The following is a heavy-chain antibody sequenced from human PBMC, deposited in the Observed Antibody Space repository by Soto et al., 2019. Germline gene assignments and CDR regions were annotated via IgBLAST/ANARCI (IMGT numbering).Heavy chain of an antibody. CDR3: ALSHTVTTDY. D-gene: IGHD4-17*01. CDR2: INSAGSST. J-gene: IGHJ4*02. V-gene: IGHV3-74*01. Sequence: EVQLVESGGGLVQPGGSLRLSCAASGLTFSSYWMHWVRQAPGKGLVWVSRINSAGSSTSYADSVKGRFTISRDNARNTLYLQMNSLRAEDTAVYYCALSHTVTTDYWGQGTLVTVSS. CDR1: GLTFSSYW.